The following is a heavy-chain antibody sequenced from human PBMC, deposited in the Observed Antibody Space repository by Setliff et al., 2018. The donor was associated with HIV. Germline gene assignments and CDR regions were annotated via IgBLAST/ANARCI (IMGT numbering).Heavy chain of an antibody. J-gene: IGHJ1*01. Sequence: WASVKVSCKISGYTLTELSIHWVRQAPGKGLEWMANFDPEDGVTFYAQKFQGRLTMTEDTSTDTAYMELSSLRSDDTAMYYCATDPGYSSTWYSESFQHWGQGTVVTVSS. CDR3: ATDPGYSSTWYSESFQH. V-gene: IGHV1-24*01. CDR1: GYTLTELS. CDR2: FDPEDGVT. D-gene: IGHD6-13*01.